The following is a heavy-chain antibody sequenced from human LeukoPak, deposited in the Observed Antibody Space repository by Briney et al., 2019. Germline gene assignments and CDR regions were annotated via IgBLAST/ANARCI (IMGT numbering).Heavy chain of an antibody. D-gene: IGHD6-19*01. J-gene: IGHJ4*02. V-gene: IGHV3-9*01. CDR2: ISWNSGSI. CDR1: GFTFDDYA. CDR3: AKDVSSSGWFLYFDY. Sequence: PGRSLRLSCAASGFTFDDYAMHWVRQAPGKGLEWVSGISWNSGSIGYADSVKGRFTISRDNAKNSLYLQMNSLRAEDTALYYCAKDVSSSGWFLYFDYWGQGTLVTVSS.